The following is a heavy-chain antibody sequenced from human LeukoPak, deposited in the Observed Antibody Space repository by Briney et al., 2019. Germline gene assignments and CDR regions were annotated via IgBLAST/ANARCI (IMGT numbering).Heavy chain of an antibody. V-gene: IGHV3-21*01. D-gene: IGHD3-22*01. J-gene: IGHJ4*02. CDR2: ISSSSYM. CDR3: ARDVGSDSSGGYYHYFDD. Sequence: GGSLRLSCAASGFTFSSYNMNWVRQAPGKGLEWVSSISSSSYMYYAESVKGRFTISRDNAKNSLYLQMNSLRVEDTAVYYCARDVGSDSSGGYYHYFDDWGQGTLVTVSP. CDR1: GFTFSSYN.